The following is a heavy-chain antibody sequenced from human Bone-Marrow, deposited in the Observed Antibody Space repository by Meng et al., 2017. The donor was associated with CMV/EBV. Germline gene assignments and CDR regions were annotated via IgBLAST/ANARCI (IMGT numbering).Heavy chain of an antibody. V-gene: IGHV1-8*01. D-gene: IGHD2-2*01. CDR2: MNPNSGNT. CDR3: ATLEAISAAPRGGWFDP. Sequence: ASVKVSCKASGYTFTSYDINWVRQATGQGLEWMGWMNPNSGNTGYAQKFQGRVTITRNTSISTAYMELSSLRSEDTAVYYCATLEAISAAPRGGWFDPWGQGTLVTVSS. J-gene: IGHJ5*02. CDR1: GYTFTSYD.